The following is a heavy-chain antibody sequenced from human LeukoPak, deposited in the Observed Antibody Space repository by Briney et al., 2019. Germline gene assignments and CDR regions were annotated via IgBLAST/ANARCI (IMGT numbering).Heavy chain of an antibody. CDR1: AFTFSTYA. D-gene: IGHD6-19*01. J-gene: IGHJ4*02. V-gene: IGHV3-23*01. CDR3: AKEGGRYHSGMDV. Sequence: GGSLRLSCAASAFTFSTYAMSWVRQAPGKGLECVSVISGGAGSTYYADSVKGRFTISRDNSKNTLFLQMNSLRAEDTAVYYCAKEGGRYHSGMDVWGQGTLVTVSS. CDR2: ISGGAGST.